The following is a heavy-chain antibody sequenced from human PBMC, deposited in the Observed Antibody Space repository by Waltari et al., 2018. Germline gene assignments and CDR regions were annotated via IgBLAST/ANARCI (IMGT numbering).Heavy chain of an antibody. CDR3: AREGLDAFDI. V-gene: IGHV4-30-4*08. J-gene: IGHJ3*02. CDR1: GGSIRSGDYY. CDR2: IYYSGST. Sequence: QVQLQESGPGLVKPSQTLSLTCTVSGGSIRSGDYYWNWFRQPPGKGLEWIGYIYYSGSTYSNPSLKSRVTISVGTSKNQFSLKLSAVTAADTAVYYCAREGLDAFDIWGQGTTVTVSS.